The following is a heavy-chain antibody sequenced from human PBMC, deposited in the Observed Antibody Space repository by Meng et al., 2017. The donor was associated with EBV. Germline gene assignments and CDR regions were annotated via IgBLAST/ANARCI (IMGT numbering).Heavy chain of an antibody. J-gene: IGHJ4*02. V-gene: IGHV1-2*06. Sequence: QVQLVQSGAEVKKPGASVKVSCKASGYTFTGYYMHWVRQAPGQGLEWMGRINPKSGGTNYAQKFQGRVTMTRDTSISTAYMELSRLRSDDTAVYYCARVGIAVAGTGDYWGQGTLVTVSS. CDR2: INPKSGGT. D-gene: IGHD6-19*01. CDR1: GYTFTGYY. CDR3: ARVGIAVAGTGDY.